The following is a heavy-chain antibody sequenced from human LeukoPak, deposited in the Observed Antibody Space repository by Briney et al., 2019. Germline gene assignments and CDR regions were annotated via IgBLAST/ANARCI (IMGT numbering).Heavy chain of an antibody. D-gene: IGHD2/OR15-2a*01. CDR2: IYYSGTT. V-gene: IGHV4-59*01. CDR3: ARDNSMFPGALVY. Sequence: SETLSLTCTDSGGSISSYYWTWIRQPPGKGLEWIGHIYYSGTTSYNPSLKGRVSISTDTSKKSFSLKLTSVTAADTAVYYCARDNSMFPGALVYWGRGAQVTVSS. J-gene: IGHJ4*02. CDR1: GGSISSYY.